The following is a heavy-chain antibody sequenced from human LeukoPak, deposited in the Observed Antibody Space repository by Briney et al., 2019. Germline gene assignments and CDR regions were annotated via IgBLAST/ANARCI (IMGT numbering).Heavy chain of an antibody. CDR2: IYPRDGST. V-gene: IGHV1-46*01. CDR1: GYTFTSNY. J-gene: IGHJ4*02. Sequence: ASVNVSCKASGYTFTSNYIHWERQAPGQGLEWMGMIYPRDGSTSYAQKFQGRVTVTRDTSTSTVHMELSGLRSEDTAVYYCARDQEGFDYWGQGTLVTVSS. CDR3: ARDQEGFDY.